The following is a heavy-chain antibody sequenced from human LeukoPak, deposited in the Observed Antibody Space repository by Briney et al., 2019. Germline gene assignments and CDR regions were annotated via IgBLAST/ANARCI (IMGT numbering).Heavy chain of an antibody. CDR2: INHSGST. CDR1: GGSFSGYS. J-gene: IGHJ4*02. D-gene: IGHD2-2*01. Sequence: SETLSLTCAVYGGSFSGYSWNWIRQPPVKGLEWIGEINHSGSTNYNPSLKSRVTISVDTSKNQFSLKLSSVTAADTAVYYCARHGPKKRRSVLVPAATYYFDYWGQGTLVTVSS. V-gene: IGHV4-34*01. CDR3: ARHGPKKRRSVLVPAATYYFDY.